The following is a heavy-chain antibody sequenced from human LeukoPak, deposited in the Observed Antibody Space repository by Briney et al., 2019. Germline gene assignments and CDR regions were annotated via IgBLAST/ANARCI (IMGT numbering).Heavy chain of an antibody. CDR2: INHSGST. CDR3: ARVGQLGFDY. D-gene: IGHD6-6*01. CDR1: GGSFSGYY. Sequence: SETLSLTCAVYGGSFSGYYWSWIRQPPGKGLEWIGEINHSGSTNYNPSLKSRVTISVDTSKNQFSLKLSSVTAADTAVYYCARVGQLGFDYWGQGTLVTVSS. J-gene: IGHJ4*02. V-gene: IGHV4-34*01.